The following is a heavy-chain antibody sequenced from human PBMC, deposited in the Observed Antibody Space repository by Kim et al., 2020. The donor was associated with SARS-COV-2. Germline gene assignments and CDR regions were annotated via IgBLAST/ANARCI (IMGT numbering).Heavy chain of an antibody. V-gene: IGHV3-23*01. CDR2: LSSSGGST. Sequence: GGSRRLSCAASGFTFSSYAMTWVRQAPGKGLEWVSTLSSSGGSTYYADSVKGRFSISRDNSKKTLYLQVNSLRAEDTALYYCAKGFEAYCSFTGCFVFDYWGQGTLVTVSS. CDR1: GFTFSSYA. D-gene: IGHD2-2*01. CDR3: AKGFEAYCSFTGCFVFDY. J-gene: IGHJ4*02.